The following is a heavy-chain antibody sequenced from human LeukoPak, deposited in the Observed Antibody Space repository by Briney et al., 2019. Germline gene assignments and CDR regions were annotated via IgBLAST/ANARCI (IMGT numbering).Heavy chain of an antibody. Sequence: PGTSLRLSCAASGFTFGTYAMHWVRQAPGKGLEGVALISYDGNNKYYTDSVKGRFTISRDNSKNTLYLQMNSLRSEDTAVYYCARDIRDSSGYYLDYWGQGALVTVSS. CDR2: ISYDGNNK. CDR1: GFTFGTYA. CDR3: ARDIRDSSGYYLDY. V-gene: IGHV3-30*04. D-gene: IGHD3-22*01. J-gene: IGHJ4*02.